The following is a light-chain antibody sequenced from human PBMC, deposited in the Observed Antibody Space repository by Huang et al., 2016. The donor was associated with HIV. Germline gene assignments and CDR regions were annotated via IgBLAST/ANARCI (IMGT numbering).Light chain of an antibody. CDR3: QQYDNLPLT. Sequence: DIQMTQSPSSLSVSVGDRVTITCQASQDITNYLNWYQQKPGKAPKLLIYDASNVETGVPSRVSGSGSGTDFTCTISSLQPEDIATYYCQQYDNLPLTFGGGTKVEIK. V-gene: IGKV1-33*01. CDR1: QDITNY. J-gene: IGKJ4*01. CDR2: DAS.